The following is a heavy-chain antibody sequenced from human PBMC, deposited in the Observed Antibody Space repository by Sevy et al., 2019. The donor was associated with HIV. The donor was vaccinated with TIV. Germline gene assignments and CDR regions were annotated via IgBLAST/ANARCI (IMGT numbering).Heavy chain of an antibody. D-gene: IGHD3-9*01. CDR1: GFTFSSYA. J-gene: IGHJ6*02. V-gene: IGHV3-23*01. CDR3: AKDPFFDILTGYYIPMSYYGMDV. Sequence: GGSLRLSCAASGFTFSSYAMSWVRQAPGKGLEWVSAISGSGGSTYYADSVKGRFTISRDNSKNTLYLQMNSLRAEDTAVYYCAKDPFFDILTGYYIPMSYYGMDVWGQRTTVTVSS. CDR2: ISGSGGST.